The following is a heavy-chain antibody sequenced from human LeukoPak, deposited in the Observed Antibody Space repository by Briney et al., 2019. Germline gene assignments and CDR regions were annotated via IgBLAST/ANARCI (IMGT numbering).Heavy chain of an antibody. V-gene: IGHV1-69*06. J-gene: IGHJ4*02. CDR3: ARDLICSGGSCYSDY. CDR2: IIPIFGTA. Sequence: ASVKVSCKASGGTFSSYAISWVRQAPGQGLEWMGGIIPIFGTANYAQKFQGRVTITADKSTSTAYMELRSLRSDDTAVYYCARDLICSGGSCYSDYWGQETLVTVSS. D-gene: IGHD2-15*01. CDR1: GGTFSSYA.